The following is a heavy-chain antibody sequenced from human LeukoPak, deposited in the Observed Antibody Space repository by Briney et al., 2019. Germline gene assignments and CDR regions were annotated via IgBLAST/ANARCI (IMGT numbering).Heavy chain of an antibody. Sequence: GGSLRLSCAASGFTFSSYGMHWVRQAPGKGLEWVAFIRYDGSNKYYADSVKGRFTISRDNSKNTLYLQMNSLRAEDTAVYYCAKDPYYYGSGSYCDFDYWGQGTLVTVSS. CDR2: IRYDGSNK. CDR3: AKDPYYYGSGSYCDFDY. V-gene: IGHV3-30*02. CDR1: GFTFSSYG. J-gene: IGHJ4*02. D-gene: IGHD3-10*01.